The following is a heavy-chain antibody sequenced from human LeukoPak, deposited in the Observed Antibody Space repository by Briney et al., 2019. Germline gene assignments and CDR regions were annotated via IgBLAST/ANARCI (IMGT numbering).Heavy chain of an antibody. Sequence: PSQTLSLTCTVAGGTISSGSYYWSWIRQPAGKGLEWIGRIYTSGSTNYNPSLKSRVTISVDKSKSQFSLKLSSVTAADTAVYYCASGGSGWYEFDYWGQGTLVTVSS. CDR2: IYTSGST. D-gene: IGHD6-19*01. CDR3: ASGGSGWYEFDY. J-gene: IGHJ4*02. V-gene: IGHV4-61*02. CDR1: GGTISSGSYY.